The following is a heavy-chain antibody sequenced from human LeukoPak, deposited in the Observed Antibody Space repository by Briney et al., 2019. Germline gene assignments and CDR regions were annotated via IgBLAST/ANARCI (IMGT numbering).Heavy chain of an antibody. CDR3: ARHATTVTINYAFDY. D-gene: IGHD4-17*01. CDR2: IYYSGST. CDR1: GGSISSYY. J-gene: IGHJ4*02. V-gene: IGHV4-59*01. Sequence: SETLSLTCTVSGGSISSYYWSWIRQPPGKGLEWIGYIYYSGSTNYNPPLKSRVTISVDTSKNQFSLKLSSVTAADTAVYYCARHATTVTINYAFDYWGQGTLVTVSS.